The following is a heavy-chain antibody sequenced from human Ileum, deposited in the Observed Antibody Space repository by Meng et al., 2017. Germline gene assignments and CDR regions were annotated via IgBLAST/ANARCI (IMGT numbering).Heavy chain of an antibody. CDR2: IWYDGSNK. CDR3: VRGGLLGWSDAFDI. V-gene: IGHV3-33*01. CDR1: GFTFSSYG. Sequence: GWSLRLSCAASGFTFSSYGMHWVLEAPGKGLEWVAVIWYDGSNKYYADSVKGRFTISRDNSQNTLYLQMNSLRAEDTAVYYCVRGGLLGWSDAFDIWGQGTMVNVSS. D-gene: IGHD3-3*01. J-gene: IGHJ3*02.